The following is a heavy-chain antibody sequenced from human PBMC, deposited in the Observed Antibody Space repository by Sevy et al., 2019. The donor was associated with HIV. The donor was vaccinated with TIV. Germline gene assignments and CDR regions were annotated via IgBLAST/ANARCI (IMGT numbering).Heavy chain of an antibody. D-gene: IGHD4-17*01. V-gene: IGHV3-23*01. J-gene: IGHJ4*02. CDR1: GFTFSSYA. CDR2: ISGSGGST. CDR3: AKDLRDYVQAPDY. Sequence: GGSLRLSCAASGFTFSSYAMSWVRRAPGMGLEWVSAISGSGGSTYYADSVKGRFTISRDNSKNTLYLQMNSLRAEDTAVYYCAKDLRDYVQAPDYWGQGTLVTVSS.